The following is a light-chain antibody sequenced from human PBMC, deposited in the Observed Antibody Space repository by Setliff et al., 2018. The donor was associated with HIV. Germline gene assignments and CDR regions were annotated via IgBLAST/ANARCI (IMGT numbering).Light chain of an antibody. V-gene: IGLV1-44*01. J-gene: IGLJ1*01. CDR1: SSNIGSNT. Sequence: QSVLTQPPSASGSPGQSVTISCSGSSSNIGSNTVNWYQQLPGTAPKLLIYSNNKRPSEVHDRFSGSKSGTSASLAISGIQSEDEADYYCAAWDDSLNGYVFGSGTKVTVL. CDR2: SNN. CDR3: AAWDDSLNGYV.